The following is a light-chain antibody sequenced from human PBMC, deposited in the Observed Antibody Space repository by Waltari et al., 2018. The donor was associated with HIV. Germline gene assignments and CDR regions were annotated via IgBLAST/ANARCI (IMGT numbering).Light chain of an antibody. V-gene: IGKV2-28*01. CDR1: QSLLHSNGNNY. CDR3: MQSLQTPRT. Sequence: TAMTQSPLSLPVSTGEPASISCRSNQSLLHSNGNNYLDWYLHKSGQSPKLVIYLASIRASGVPDRVSGSGSGTDFTLKFSRVEAEDVGVYYCMQSLQTPRTFGGGTNVQIK. J-gene: IGKJ4*01. CDR2: LAS.